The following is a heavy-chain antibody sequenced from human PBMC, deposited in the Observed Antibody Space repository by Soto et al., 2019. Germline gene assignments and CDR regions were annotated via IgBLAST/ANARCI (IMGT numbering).Heavy chain of an antibody. Sequence: GGSLRLSCGASGFTFRSYWMHWVRQAPGKGLVWVSRINSDGTTTDYADSVKGRFTISRDNSKNTLYLQMNSLRAEDTAVYYCARDHLLHSSGYYYNWFDPWGQGTLVTVSS. D-gene: IGHD3-22*01. CDR2: INSDGTTT. V-gene: IGHV3-74*01. CDR1: GFTFRSYW. J-gene: IGHJ5*02. CDR3: ARDHLLHSSGYYYNWFDP.